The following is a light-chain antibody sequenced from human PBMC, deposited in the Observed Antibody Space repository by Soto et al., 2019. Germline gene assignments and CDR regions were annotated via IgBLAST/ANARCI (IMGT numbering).Light chain of an antibody. V-gene: IGLV2-14*01. CDR3: SSYTSSSTPRV. CDR1: SSDVGGYNY. Sequence: QSALTQPASVSGSPGQSITISCTGTSSDVGGYNYVSWYQQHPGKAPKLMIYDVSNRPSGVSNRFSGSKSGNTASLTISGLQAEDEADYYCSSYTSSSTPRVFGTGTKV. J-gene: IGLJ1*01. CDR2: DVS.